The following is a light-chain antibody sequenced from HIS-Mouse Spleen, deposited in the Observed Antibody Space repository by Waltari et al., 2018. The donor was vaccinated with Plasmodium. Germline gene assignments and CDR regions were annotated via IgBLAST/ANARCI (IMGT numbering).Light chain of an antibody. Sequence: QSALTQPRSVSGSPGQSVTIACTGTRSDVGGYNYVSWYQQHPGKAPKLMIYVVSKRPSGVSNRFSGSKSGNTASLTISGLQAEDEADYYCCSYAGSSTFVVFGGGTKLTVL. CDR2: VVS. CDR1: RSDVGGYNY. J-gene: IGLJ2*01. CDR3: CSYAGSSTFVV. V-gene: IGLV2-11*01.